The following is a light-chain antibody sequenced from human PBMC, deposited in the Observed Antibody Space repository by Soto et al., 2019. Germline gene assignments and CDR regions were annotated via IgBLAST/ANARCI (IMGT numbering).Light chain of an antibody. J-gene: IGLJ2*01. CDR2: GNS. CDR1: SSNIGAGYD. V-gene: IGLV1-40*01. CDR3: QSYDSSLSAVV. Sequence: QSALTQPPSVSGAPGQRVTISCTGSSSNIGAGYDVHWYQQLPGTAPKLLIYGNSNRPSGVPDRFSGSKSGTPASLAITGLQAKDEADYYCQSYDSSLSAVVFGGGTKLTVL.